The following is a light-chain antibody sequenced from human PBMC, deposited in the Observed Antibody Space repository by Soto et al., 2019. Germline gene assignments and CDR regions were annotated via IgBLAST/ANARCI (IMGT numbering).Light chain of an antibody. V-gene: IGLV1-40*01. CDR1: SSNIGSGYD. CDR3: QSYDNRLSGYV. Sequence: QSVLTQPPSVSGAPGQRVTISCTGGSSNIGSGYDVHWYQQLPGTAPKLLIYGNTNRPSGAPDRFSASTSATSASLAITGLQAEDEGAYYCQSYDNRLSGYVFGTGTKLTVL. J-gene: IGLJ1*01. CDR2: GNT.